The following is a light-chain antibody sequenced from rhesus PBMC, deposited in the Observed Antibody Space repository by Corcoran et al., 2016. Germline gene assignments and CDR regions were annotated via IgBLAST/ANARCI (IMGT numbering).Light chain of an antibody. CDR3: QQRNKISPVT. J-gene: IGKJ4*01. CDR1: QSLGIS. V-gene: IGKV3-24*04. Sequence: DILVTQSPAILSLSPGERATLSCRASQSLGISLAWYQQRPGLAPRVLIYGAYHWATGIPDRFSGGGSGTDFSLTFCSLEPKDVRVYYCQQRNKISPVTFGGGTKVELK. CDR2: GAY.